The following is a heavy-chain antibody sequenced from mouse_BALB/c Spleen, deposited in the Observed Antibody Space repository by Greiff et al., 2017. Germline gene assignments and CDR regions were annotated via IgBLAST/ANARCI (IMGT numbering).Heavy chain of an antibody. CDR3: ARNYYGSREGYDFDY. D-gene: IGHD1-1*01. V-gene: IGHV5-17*02. CDR1: GFTFSSFG. Sequence: EVKLMESGGGLVQPGGSRKLSCAASGFTFSSFGMHWVRQAPEKGLEWVAYISSGSSTIYYADTVKGRFTISRDNPKNTLFLQMTSLRSEDTAMYYCARNYYGSREGYDFDYWGQGTTLTVSS. J-gene: IGHJ2*01. CDR2: ISSGSSTI.